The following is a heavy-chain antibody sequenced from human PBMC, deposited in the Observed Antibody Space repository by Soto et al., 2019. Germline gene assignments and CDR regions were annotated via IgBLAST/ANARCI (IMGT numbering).Heavy chain of an antibody. CDR1: GFTFSSYA. V-gene: IGHV3-23*01. CDR3: AKRTLSSSWSDYFDY. J-gene: IGHJ4*02. D-gene: IGHD6-13*01. CDR2: ISGSGGST. Sequence: GGSLRLSCAASGFTFSSYAMSWVRQAPGKGLEWVSAISGSGGSTYYADSVKGRFTISRDNSKNTLYLQMNSLRAEDTAVYYCAKRTLSSSWSDYFDYWGQGTLVTVSS.